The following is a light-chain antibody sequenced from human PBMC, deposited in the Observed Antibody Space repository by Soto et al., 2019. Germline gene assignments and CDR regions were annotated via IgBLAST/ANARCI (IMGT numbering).Light chain of an antibody. Sequence: LTPPRSLSRSPGQSVTISCTGTSSDVGGYSYVSWYQQHPGKAPKLMIYDATQRPSGVPDRFSGSKSGNTASLTISGLQAEDEADYYCCSYTARDSYVFGTGTKVTVL. CDR1: SSDVGGYSY. CDR2: DAT. CDR3: CSYTARDSYV. V-gene: IGLV2-11*01. J-gene: IGLJ1*01.